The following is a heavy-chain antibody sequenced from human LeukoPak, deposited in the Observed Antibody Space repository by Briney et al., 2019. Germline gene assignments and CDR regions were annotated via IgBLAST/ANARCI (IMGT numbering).Heavy chain of an antibody. CDR3: ARTYYDFWSGYLYYMDV. CDR2: IYTSGST. CDR1: GGSISSGSYY. J-gene: IGHJ6*03. D-gene: IGHD3-3*01. V-gene: IGHV4-61*02. Sequence: PSETLSLTCTVSGGSISSGSYYWSWIRQPAGKGLEWIGRIYTSGSTNYNPSLKSRVTISVGTSKNQFSLKLSSVTAADTAVYYCARTYYDFWSGYLYYMDVWGKGTTVTVSS.